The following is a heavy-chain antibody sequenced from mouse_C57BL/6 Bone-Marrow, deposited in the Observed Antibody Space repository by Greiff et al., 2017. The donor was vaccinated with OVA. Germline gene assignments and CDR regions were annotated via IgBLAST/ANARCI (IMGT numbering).Heavy chain of an antibody. Sequence: VQLQQSGAELVRPGTSVKVSCKASGYAFTNYLIEWVKQRPGQGLEWIGVINPGSGGTNYNEKVTGKATLTADKSSSHAYMQLSSLTSDDAAVYFCASHYYGSRWYYFDYWGQGTTLTVSS. CDR1: GYAFTNYL. CDR2: INPGSGGT. V-gene: IGHV1-54*01. D-gene: IGHD1-1*01. CDR3: ASHYYGSRWYYFDY. J-gene: IGHJ2*01.